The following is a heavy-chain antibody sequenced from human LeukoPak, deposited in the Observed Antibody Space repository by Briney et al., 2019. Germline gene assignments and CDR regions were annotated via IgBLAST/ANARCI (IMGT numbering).Heavy chain of an antibody. D-gene: IGHD3-22*01. CDR3: AKDRPFWGYYYDSSDPPRAFDI. CDR1: GFTFSSYG. Sequence: SGGSLRLSCAASGFTFSSYGMSWVRQAPGKGLEWVSAISGSGGSTYYADSVKGRFTISRDNSKNTLYLQMNSLRAEDTAVYYCAKDRPFWGYYYDSSDPPRAFDIWGQGTMVTVSS. V-gene: IGHV3-23*01. J-gene: IGHJ3*02. CDR2: ISGSGGST.